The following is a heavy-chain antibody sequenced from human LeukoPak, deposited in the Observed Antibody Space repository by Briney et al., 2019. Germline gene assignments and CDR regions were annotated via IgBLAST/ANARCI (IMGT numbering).Heavy chain of an antibody. CDR1: GGSISSGSYY. V-gene: IGHV4-61*02. D-gene: IGHD3-22*01. CDR3: ARDFNYYDSRDY. J-gene: IGHJ4*02. CDR2: IYTSGST. Sequence: TTSQTLSLTCTVSGGSISSGSYYWSWIRQPAGKGLEWIGRIYTSGSTNYNPSLKSRVTISVDTSKNQFSLKLSSVTAADTAVYYCARDFNYYDSRDYWGQGTLVTVSS.